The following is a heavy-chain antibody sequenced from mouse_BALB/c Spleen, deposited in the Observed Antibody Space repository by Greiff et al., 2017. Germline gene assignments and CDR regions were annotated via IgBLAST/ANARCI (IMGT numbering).Heavy chain of an antibody. CDR2: ISSGGGST. CDR1: GFAFSSYD. D-gene: IGHD2-4*01. J-gene: IGHJ3*01. V-gene: IGHV5-12-1*01. CDR3: ARQLFYYDYD. Sequence: EVQLVESGGGLVKPGGSLKLSCAASGFAFSSYDMSWVRQTPEKRLEWVAYISSGGGSTYYPDTVKGRFTISRDNAKNTLYLQMSSLKSEDTAMYYCARQLFYYDYDGGQGTLVTVSA.